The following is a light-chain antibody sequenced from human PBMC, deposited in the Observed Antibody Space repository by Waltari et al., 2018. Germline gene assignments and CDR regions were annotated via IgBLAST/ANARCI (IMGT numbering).Light chain of an antibody. J-gene: IGKJ4*01. CDR2: AAS. CDR3: QQYNSSPLT. V-gene: IGKV3-20*01. Sequence: ELTHSPGTLSLSPGNSATLPCRASQRVSSSYLSWYQQKPGQAPRLLIYAASSRATGIPDRFSGSGSGTDFTLTISRLEPEDVAVYYCQQYNSSPLTFGGGTKVEIK. CDR1: QRVSSSY.